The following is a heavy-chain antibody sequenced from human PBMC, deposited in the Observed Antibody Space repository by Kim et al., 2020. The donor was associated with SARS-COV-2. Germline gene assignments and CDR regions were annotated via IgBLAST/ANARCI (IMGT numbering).Heavy chain of an antibody. D-gene: IGHD3-16*01. Sequence: GGSLRLSCAASGFTFSSYAMNWVRQAPGKGLEWVSGRRISGVTKDADTVKGRFTISRDNSKDTLYLQMNSLRAAETAVYYCAKGRAADPLWGTYWYFALWGGDTPVTVSS. CDR2: RRISGVT. J-gene: IGHJ2*01. V-gene: IGHV3-23*01. CDR1: GFTFSSYA. CDR3: AKGRAADPLWGTYWYFAL.